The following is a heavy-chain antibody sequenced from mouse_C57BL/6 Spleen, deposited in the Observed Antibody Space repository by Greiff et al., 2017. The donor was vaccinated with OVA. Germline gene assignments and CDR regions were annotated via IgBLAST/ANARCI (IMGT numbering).Heavy chain of an antibody. V-gene: IGHV1-82*01. Sequence: QVQLQQSGPELVKPGASVKISCKASGYAFSSSWMNWVKQRPGKGLEWIGRIYPGDGDTNYNGKFKGKATLTADKSSSTAYMQLSSLTSEDSAVYFCARNDYDGDFDYWGQGTTLTVSS. CDR1: GYAFSSSW. CDR2: IYPGDGDT. D-gene: IGHD2-4*01. CDR3: ARNDYDGDFDY. J-gene: IGHJ2*01.